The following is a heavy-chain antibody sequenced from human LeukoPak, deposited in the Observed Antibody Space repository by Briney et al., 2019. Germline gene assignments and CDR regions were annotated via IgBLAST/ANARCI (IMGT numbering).Heavy chain of an antibody. V-gene: IGHV3-33*01. Sequence: GRSLRLSCAASGFTFSSYGMHWVRQARGKGLEWVAVIWYDGGNKYYADSVKGRFTISRDNSKNTLYLQMNSLRAEDTAVYYCARERGWLNDYNWFDPWGQGTLVTVSS. CDR3: ARERGWLNDYNWFDP. J-gene: IGHJ5*02. D-gene: IGHD3-22*01. CDR2: IWYDGGNK. CDR1: GFTFSSYG.